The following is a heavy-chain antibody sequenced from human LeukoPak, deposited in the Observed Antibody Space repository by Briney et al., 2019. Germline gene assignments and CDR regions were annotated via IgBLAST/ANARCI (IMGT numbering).Heavy chain of an antibody. CDR1: GVTFCGYT. V-gene: IGHV3-30-3*01. Sequence: GGSPRHSCVASGVTFCGYTMHWVRHDPDKGLEWVAVISYEESNKYYADSVKSRFTISREYSKTTLYLQMNSLRAEDTVVYYCARDSLMWELIDGGWFDPWGQETLVTVSS. CDR2: ISYEESNK. J-gene: IGHJ5*02. CDR3: ARDSLMWELIDGGWFDP. D-gene: IGHD1-26*01.